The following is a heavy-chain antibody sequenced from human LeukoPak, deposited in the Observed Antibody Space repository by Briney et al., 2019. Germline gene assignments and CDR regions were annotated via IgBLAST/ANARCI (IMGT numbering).Heavy chain of an antibody. CDR2: ISGSGGST. CDR1: GFTFGSYA. CDR3: AKDPIEAAAFMFDP. V-gene: IGHV3-23*01. D-gene: IGHD6-13*01. J-gene: IGHJ5*02. Sequence: PGVSLRLSCAASGFTFGSYAMSWVRQAPGKGLEWVSAISGSGGSTYYADSVKGRFTISRDNSKNTLYLQMNSLRAEDTAVYYCAKDPIEAAAFMFDPWGQGTLVTVSS.